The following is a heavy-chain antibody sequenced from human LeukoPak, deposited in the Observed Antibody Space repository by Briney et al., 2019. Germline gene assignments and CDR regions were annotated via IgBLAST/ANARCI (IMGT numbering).Heavy chain of an antibody. CDR3: AMAGGYSNYGDYYYYYYMDV. Sequence: GASVKVSCKASGYTFTSYGISWVRQAPGQGLEWMGWISAYNGNTNYAQKLQGRVTMTTDTSTSTAYMELRSLRSDDTAVYYCAMAGGYSNYGDYYYYYYMDVWGKGTTVTVSS. D-gene: IGHD4-11*01. CDR2: ISAYNGNT. J-gene: IGHJ6*03. V-gene: IGHV1-18*01. CDR1: GYTFTSYG.